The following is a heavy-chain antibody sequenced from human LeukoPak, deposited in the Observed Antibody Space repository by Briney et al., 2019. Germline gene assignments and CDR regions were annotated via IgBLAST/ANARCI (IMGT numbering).Heavy chain of an antibody. Sequence: GGSLRLSCAASGFTFSSYEMNWVRQAPGKGLEWVSYISSSGSTIYYADSVKGRFTISRDNAKNSLYLQMNSLRAEDTAVYYCARDSGEDYGGYYYYYGMDVWGQGTTVTVSS. J-gene: IGHJ6*02. V-gene: IGHV3-48*03. CDR2: ISSSGSTI. CDR1: GFTFSSYE. CDR3: ARDSGEDYGGYYYYYGMDV. D-gene: IGHD4-23*01.